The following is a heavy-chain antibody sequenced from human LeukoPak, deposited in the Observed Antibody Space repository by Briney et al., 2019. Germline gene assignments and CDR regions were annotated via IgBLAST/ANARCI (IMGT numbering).Heavy chain of an antibody. Sequence: ASVKVSCKASGYTFTSYDINWVRQATGHGLEWMGWMNPNSGNTGYAQKFQGRVTMTRNTSISTAYMELSSLRSEDTAVYYCARGSIVVVPAAKYNWFDPWGQGTLVTVSS. D-gene: IGHD2-2*01. J-gene: IGHJ5*02. CDR3: ARGSIVVVPAAKYNWFDP. V-gene: IGHV1-8*01. CDR1: GYTFTSYD. CDR2: MNPNSGNT.